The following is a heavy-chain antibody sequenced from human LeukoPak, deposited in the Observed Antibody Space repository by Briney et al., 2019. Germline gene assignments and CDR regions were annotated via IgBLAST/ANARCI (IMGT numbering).Heavy chain of an antibody. Sequence: ASVKVPCKASGYTFTGYYMHWVRQAPGQGLEWMGRINPNSGGTNYAQKFQGRVTMTRDTSISTAYMELSRLRSDDTAVYYCARVLFRGYDWLGYWGQGTLVTVSS. D-gene: IGHD5-12*01. V-gene: IGHV1-2*06. CDR1: GYTFTGYY. J-gene: IGHJ4*02. CDR3: ARVLFRGYDWLGY. CDR2: INPNSGGT.